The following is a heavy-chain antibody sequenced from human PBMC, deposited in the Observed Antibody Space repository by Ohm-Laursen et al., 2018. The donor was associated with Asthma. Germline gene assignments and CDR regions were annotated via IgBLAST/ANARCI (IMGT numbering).Heavy chain of an antibody. Sequence: LRLSCTASGFTFSSYGMHWVRQAPGKGLEWVSGISWNSGSIGYADSVKGRFTISRDNAKNSLYLQMNSLRAEDTALYYCAKARDQYGDYADYWGQGTLVPLSS. J-gene: IGHJ4*02. CDR1: GFTFSSYG. CDR3: AKARDQYGDYADY. V-gene: IGHV3-9*01. CDR2: ISWNSGSI. D-gene: IGHD4-17*01.